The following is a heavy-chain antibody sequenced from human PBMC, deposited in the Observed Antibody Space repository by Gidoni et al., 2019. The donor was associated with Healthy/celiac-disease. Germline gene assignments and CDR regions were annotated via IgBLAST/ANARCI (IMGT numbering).Heavy chain of an antibody. V-gene: IGHV3-9*01. J-gene: IGHJ6*02. CDR3: AKDICSGGSCYSTAYYGMDV. Sequence: EVQLVESGGGLVQPGRSLRLSCAASGFTFDDYAMHWVRQAPGKGLEWVSGIRWNSGSIGYADSVKGRFTISRDNAKNSLYLQMNSLRAEDTALYYCAKDICSGGSCYSTAYYGMDVWGQGTTVTVSS. CDR1: GFTFDDYA. D-gene: IGHD2-15*01. CDR2: IRWNSGSI.